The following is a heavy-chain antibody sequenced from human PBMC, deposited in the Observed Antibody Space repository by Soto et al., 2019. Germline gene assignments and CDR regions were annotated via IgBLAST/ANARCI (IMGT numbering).Heavy chain of an antibody. CDR3: AKERATTTAFDY. D-gene: IGHD4-17*01. CDR1: GFTFSSYA. V-gene: IGHV3-23*01. J-gene: IGHJ4*02. Sequence: PGGSLRLSCAASGFTFSSYAMTWVRQAPGKGLEWVSIISGSGSGTYYADSVKGRFTISRDNSRNTLSLQMNSLRADDTAVYYCAKERATTTAFDYWGQGALVTVSS. CDR2: ISGSGSGT.